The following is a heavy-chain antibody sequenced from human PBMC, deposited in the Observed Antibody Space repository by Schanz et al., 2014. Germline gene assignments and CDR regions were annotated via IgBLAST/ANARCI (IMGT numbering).Heavy chain of an antibody. CDR3: AKDGIMVQGVIWERYFDS. Sequence: EVQLVESGGGMVQPGGSLRLSCAASGFTFSGYSMNWVRQAPGKGLEWVSYISGSSSTKYYADSVKGRFTISRDSSKNTLDLQMNSLRAEDTALYYCAKDGIMVQGVIWERYFDSWGQGTLVTVSS. J-gene: IGHJ4*02. CDR2: ISGSSSTK. V-gene: IGHV3-48*01. CDR1: GFTFSGYS. D-gene: IGHD3-10*01.